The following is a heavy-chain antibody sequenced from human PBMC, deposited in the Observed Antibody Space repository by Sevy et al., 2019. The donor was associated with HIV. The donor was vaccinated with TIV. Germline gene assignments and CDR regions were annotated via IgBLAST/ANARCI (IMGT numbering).Heavy chain of an antibody. CDR1: GFTFGSYA. CDR2: ISYDGSRK. CDR3: ARERDRQALNV. V-gene: IGHV3-30-3*01. Sequence: GGSLRLSCAASGFTFGSYAMYWVRQAPGKGLEWLAFISYDGSRKYYADSVKGRFTISRDNSKNTLFMQVNSLRAEDTALYYCARERDRQALNVWGQWTMVTVSS. J-gene: IGHJ3*01.